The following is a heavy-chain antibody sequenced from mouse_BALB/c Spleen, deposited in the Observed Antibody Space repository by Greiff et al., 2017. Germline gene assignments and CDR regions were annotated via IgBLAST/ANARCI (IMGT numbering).Heavy chain of an antibody. V-gene: IGHV1-77*01. CDR1: GYTFTDYV. Sequence: LVESGPELVKPGASVKMSCKASGYTFTDYVISWVKQRTGQGLEWIGEIYPGSGSTYYNEKFKGKATLTADKSSNTAYMQLSSLTSEDSAVYFCAKSQEFAYWGQGTLVTVSA. CDR3: AKSQEFAY. D-gene: IGHD3-2*02. J-gene: IGHJ3*01. CDR2: IYPGSGST.